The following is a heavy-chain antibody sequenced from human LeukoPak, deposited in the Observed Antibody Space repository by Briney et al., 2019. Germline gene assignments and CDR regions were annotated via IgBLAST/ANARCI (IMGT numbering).Heavy chain of an antibody. Sequence: SVKVSCKASGGTFSSYAISWVRQAPGQGLEWMGRIIPIFGTANYAQKFQGRVTITTDESTSTAYMELSSLRSEDTAVYYGVRDQIAVAGNCDYWGQGTLVTVSS. CDR1: GGTFSSYA. J-gene: IGHJ4*02. CDR2: IIPIFGTA. CDR3: VRDQIAVAGNCDY. D-gene: IGHD6-19*01. V-gene: IGHV1-69*05.